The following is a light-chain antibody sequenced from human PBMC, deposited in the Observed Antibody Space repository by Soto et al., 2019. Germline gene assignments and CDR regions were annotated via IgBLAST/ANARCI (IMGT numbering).Light chain of an antibody. J-gene: IGKJ2*01. CDR1: QSVLSRSSNRNY. Sequence: DIVVIQSPDSLAVSLGERATINCKSSQSVLSRSSNRNYLAWYQQKAGQPPKLLISWASTRESGVPDRFSGSGSRKYFSLIISSLQPEDVRFYHCQHSYLAPYTFGRETKLEIK. V-gene: IGKV4-1*01. CDR3: QHSYLAPYT. CDR2: WAS.